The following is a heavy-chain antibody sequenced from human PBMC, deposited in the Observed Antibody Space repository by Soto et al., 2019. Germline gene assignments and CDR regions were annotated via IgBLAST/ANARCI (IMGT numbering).Heavy chain of an antibody. J-gene: IGHJ3*02. CDR1: GGSISSGGYS. CDR2: MYHSGST. Sequence: TSETLSLTCAVSGGSISSGGYSWNWIRQPPGKGLEWIGYMYHSGSTYYNPSLKSRVTISIDRSKNQFSLKLSSVTAADTAVYYCAMIVVVTARGWGAFDIWGQGTTVTVSS. CDR3: AMIVVVTARGWGAFDI. V-gene: IGHV4-30-2*01. D-gene: IGHD2-21*02.